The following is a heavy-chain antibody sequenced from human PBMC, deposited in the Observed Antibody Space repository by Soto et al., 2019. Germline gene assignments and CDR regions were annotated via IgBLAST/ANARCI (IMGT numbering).Heavy chain of an antibody. J-gene: IGHJ4*02. V-gene: IGHV3-23*01. CDR1: GFTFSSYA. CDR2: ISGSGGST. CDR3: AKDQPYGSGSYYPPSSIRGVAFDY. Sequence: EVQLLESGGGLVQPGGSLRLSCAASGFTFSSYAMSWVRQAPGKGLEWVSAISGSGGSTYYADSVKGRFTISRDNSKNTLYLQMNSLRAEDTAVYYCAKDQPYGSGSYYPPSSIRGVAFDYWGQGTLVTVSS. D-gene: IGHD3-10*01.